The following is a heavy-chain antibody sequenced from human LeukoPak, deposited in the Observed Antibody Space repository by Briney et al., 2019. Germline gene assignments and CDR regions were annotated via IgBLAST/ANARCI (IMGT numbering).Heavy chain of an antibody. CDR2: FDPEDGET. CDR1: GYTLTELS. CDR3: ATEYSGSYSAYYYYGMDV. V-gene: IGHV1-24*01. J-gene: IGHJ6*02. Sequence: GASVKVSCKVSGYTLTELSMHWVRQAPGKGLEWVGGFDPEDGETIYAQKFQGRVTMTEDTSTDTAYMELSSLRSEDTAVYYCATEYSGSYSAYYYYGMDVWGQGTTVTVSS. D-gene: IGHD1-26*01.